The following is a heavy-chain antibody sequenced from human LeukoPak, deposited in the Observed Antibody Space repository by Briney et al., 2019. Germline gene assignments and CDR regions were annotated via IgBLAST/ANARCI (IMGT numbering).Heavy chain of an antibody. V-gene: IGHV3-21*01. Sequence: GGSLRLSCAASGFTFSNYNMNWVRQAPGKGLEWVSCITTSSSYIYDADSVKGRFTISRDNAKNSLYLQMNSLRAEDTAVYYCARDNYDSSGYYFDWGQGTLVTVSS. J-gene: IGHJ4*02. D-gene: IGHD3-22*01. CDR2: ITTSSSYI. CDR3: ARDNYDSSGYYFD. CDR1: GFTFSNYN.